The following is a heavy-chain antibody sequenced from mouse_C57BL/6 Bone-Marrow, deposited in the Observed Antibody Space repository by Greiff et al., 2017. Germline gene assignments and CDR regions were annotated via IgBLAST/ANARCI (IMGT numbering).Heavy chain of an antibody. V-gene: IGHV1-55*01. CDR3: AGDYDGGFAD. D-gene: IGHD2-4*01. Sequence: QVQLQQPGAELVKPGASVKMSCKASGYTFTSYWITWVKQRPGQGLEWIGDIYPGSGSTNYNEKFKSKATLTVYTSSSTAYMQLSSLTSEDSAVYYCAGDYDGGFADWGQGTLVTVSA. CDR1: GYTFTSYW. CDR2: IYPGSGST. J-gene: IGHJ3*01.